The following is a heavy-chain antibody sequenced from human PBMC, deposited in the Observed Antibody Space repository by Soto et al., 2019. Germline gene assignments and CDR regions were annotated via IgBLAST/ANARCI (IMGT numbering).Heavy chain of an antibody. CDR2: IGGSGAST. J-gene: IGHJ5*02. CDR1: GFTFSRYA. Sequence: GGSLRLSCAASGFTFSRYAMNWVRQAPGKGLEWLSAIGGSGASTYYADSVRGRFTISRDNSKNTVYLQMNSLRAEDSAVYYCAKDLSSIPGRFDPWGQGTLVTVSS. CDR3: AKDLSSIPGRFDP. D-gene: IGHD6-6*01. V-gene: IGHV3-23*01.